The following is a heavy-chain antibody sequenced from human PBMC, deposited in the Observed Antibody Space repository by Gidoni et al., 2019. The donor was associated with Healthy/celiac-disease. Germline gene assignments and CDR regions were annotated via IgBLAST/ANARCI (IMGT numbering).Heavy chain of an antibody. Sequence: EVQLVESGGGLVKPGGSLRLSCAASGFTFSSYSMNWVRQAPGKGLEWVSSISSSSSYIYYADSVKGRFTISRDNAKNSLYLQMNSLRAEDTAVYYCARDVLRYFDWLQAVGYFDLWGRGTLVTVSS. CDR1: GFTFSSYS. J-gene: IGHJ2*01. D-gene: IGHD3-9*01. CDR2: ISSSSSYI. CDR3: ARDVLRYFDWLQAVGYFDL. V-gene: IGHV3-21*01.